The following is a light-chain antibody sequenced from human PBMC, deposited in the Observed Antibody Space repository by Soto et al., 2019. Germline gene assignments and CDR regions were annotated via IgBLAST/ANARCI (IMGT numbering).Light chain of an antibody. J-gene: IGLJ1*01. Sequence: QSALTQPPSASGSPGQSVTISCTGTSSDVGGYNYVSWYQQHPGKAPELMIYEVSKRPSGVPDRFSGSKSGNTASLTVSGLQAEDEADYYCSSYAGSTPNYVFGTGTKVTV. CDR1: SSDVGGYNY. V-gene: IGLV2-8*01. CDR2: EVS. CDR3: SSYAGSTPNYV.